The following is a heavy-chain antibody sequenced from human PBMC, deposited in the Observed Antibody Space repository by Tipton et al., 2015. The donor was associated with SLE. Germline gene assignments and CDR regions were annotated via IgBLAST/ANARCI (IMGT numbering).Heavy chain of an antibody. D-gene: IGHD5-24*01. J-gene: IGHJ4*02. Sequence: TLSLTCTVSGASFSSHYWNWIRQTPGKGLEWIGYIYYSRHTNYNPSLKSRVTISVDTSKDQSSLKLTYVTAADTAVYYCARVVDDGNNQDWGQGTVVTVSS. CDR2: IYYSRHT. CDR1: GASFSSHY. CDR3: ARVVDDGNNQD. V-gene: IGHV4-59*11.